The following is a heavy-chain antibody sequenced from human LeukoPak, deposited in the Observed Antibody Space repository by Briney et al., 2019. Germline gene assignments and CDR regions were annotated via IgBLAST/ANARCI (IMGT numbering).Heavy chain of an antibody. CDR1: GFTFSSYE. Sequence: PGGSLRLSCAASGFTFSSYEMNWVRQAPGKGLEWVSYISSSGSTIYYADSVKGRFTISRDNSKNTLYLQMNSLRAEDTAVYYCANIILWWCYDYWGQGTLVTVSS. CDR3: ANIILWWCYDY. D-gene: IGHD2-21*01. V-gene: IGHV3-48*03. J-gene: IGHJ4*02. CDR2: ISSSGSTI.